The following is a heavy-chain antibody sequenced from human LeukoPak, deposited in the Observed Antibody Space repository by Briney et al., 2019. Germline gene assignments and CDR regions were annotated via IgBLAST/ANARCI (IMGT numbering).Heavy chain of an antibody. CDR3: AKDHPPYGDYYYGMDV. D-gene: IGHD4-17*01. CDR1: GFTFSSYG. Sequence: GGSVRLSCAASGFTFSSYGIHWVRQAPGKGLEWVSFISYDGGNTHYADSVKGRFTFSRDNPKNTVYLQMSSLRAEDTAVYYCAKDHPPYGDYYYGMDVWGQGTTVTVSS. V-gene: IGHV3-30*18. J-gene: IGHJ6*02. CDR2: ISYDGGNT.